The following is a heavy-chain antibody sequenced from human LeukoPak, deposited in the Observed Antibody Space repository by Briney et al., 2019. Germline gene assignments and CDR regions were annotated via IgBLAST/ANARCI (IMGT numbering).Heavy chain of an antibody. V-gene: IGHV3-23*01. CDR1: GFTFSSYA. Sequence: GGSLRLSCAASGFTFSSYAMSWVRQAPGRGLEWVSAISGSGGSTYYADSVKGRFTISRDNSKNTLYLQMNSLRAEDTAVYYCAKAPPRKWLLNHYPAFDIWGQGTMVTVSS. CDR3: AKAPPRKWLLNHYPAFDI. CDR2: ISGSGGST. J-gene: IGHJ3*02. D-gene: IGHD6-19*01.